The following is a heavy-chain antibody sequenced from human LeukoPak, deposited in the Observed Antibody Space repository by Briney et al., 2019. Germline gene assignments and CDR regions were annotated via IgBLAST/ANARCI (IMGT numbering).Heavy chain of an antibody. CDR1: GGSISSYY. J-gene: IGHJ6*02. Sequence: SETLSLTCTVSGGSISSYYWSWTRQPPGKGLEWIGYIYYSGSTNYNPSLKSRVTISVDMSKNQFSLKLSSVTAADTAVYYCARDSLYYDFWSGYYRNYYYYYGMDVWGQGTSVTVSS. V-gene: IGHV4-59*01. CDR3: ARDSLYYDFWSGYYRNYYYYYGMDV. CDR2: IYYSGST. D-gene: IGHD3-3*01.